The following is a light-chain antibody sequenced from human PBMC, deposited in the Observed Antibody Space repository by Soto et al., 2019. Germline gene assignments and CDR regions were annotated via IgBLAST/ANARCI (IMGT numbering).Light chain of an antibody. CDR3: QQYGSSPWT. CDR2: GAS. V-gene: IGKV3-20*01. CDR1: QSVSSSY. J-gene: IGKJ1*01. Sequence: EIVLTQSPGTLSVSPGERSTLSSTASQSVSSSYLAWYQQKPGQAPRLLIYGASSRATGIPDRVSGSGSGTDFTLSISRLEPEDFAVYYCQQYGSSPWTFGQGTKVDI.